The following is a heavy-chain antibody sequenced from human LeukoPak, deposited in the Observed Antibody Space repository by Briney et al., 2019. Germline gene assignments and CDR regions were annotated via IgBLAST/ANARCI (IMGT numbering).Heavy chain of an antibody. Sequence: ASVKVSCKASGGTFSSYAISWARQAPGQGLEWMGRIIPIFGTANYAQKFQGRVTITTDESTSTAYMELSSLRSEDTAVYYCARDRNPNRIAAYDAFDIWGQGTMVTVSS. D-gene: IGHD6-13*01. CDR2: IIPIFGTA. J-gene: IGHJ3*02. CDR3: ARDRNPNRIAAYDAFDI. CDR1: GGTFSSYA. V-gene: IGHV1-69*05.